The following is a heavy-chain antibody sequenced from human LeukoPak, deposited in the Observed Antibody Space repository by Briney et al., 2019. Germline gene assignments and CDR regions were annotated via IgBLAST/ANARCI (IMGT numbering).Heavy chain of an antibody. J-gene: IGHJ4*02. CDR3: AKSYDYVWGSYRSDFDY. CDR2: ISGSGGST. CDR1: GFTFSSYA. Sequence: GGSLRLSCAASGFTFSSYAMSWVRRAPGKGLEWVSAISGSGGSTYYADSVKGRFTISRDNSKNTLYLQMNSLRAEDTAVYYCAKSYDYVWGSYRSDFDYWGQGTLVTVST. V-gene: IGHV3-23*01. D-gene: IGHD3-16*02.